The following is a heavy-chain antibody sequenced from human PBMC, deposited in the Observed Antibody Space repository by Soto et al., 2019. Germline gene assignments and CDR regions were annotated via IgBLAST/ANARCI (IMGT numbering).Heavy chain of an antibody. D-gene: IGHD1-7*01. CDR3: ARKLELRGSYYYYYDMDV. CDR2: INPNSGGT. Sequence: ALVKVSCKASGYTFTDYYMHWVRQAPGQGLEWMGWINPNSGGTNYAQKFQGRVTMTRDTSISTAYMELSRLRSDDTAVYYCARKLELRGSYYYYYDMDVWGQGTTVTVSS. CDR1: GYTFTDYY. J-gene: IGHJ6*02. V-gene: IGHV1-2*02.